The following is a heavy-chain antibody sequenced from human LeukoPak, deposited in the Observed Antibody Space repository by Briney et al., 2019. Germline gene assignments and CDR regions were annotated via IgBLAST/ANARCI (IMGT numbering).Heavy chain of an antibody. D-gene: IGHD3-22*01. J-gene: IGHJ4*02. V-gene: IGHV4-61*02. Sequence: SETLSLTCTVSGGSISSGSYYWSWIRQPAGKGLEWIGRIYTSGSTNYNPSLKSRVTISVDTSKNQFSLKLSSVTAADTAVYYCARALTYYYDSSGYYYFDYWGQGTLVTVSS. CDR3: ARALTYYYDSSGYYYFDY. CDR2: IYTSGST. CDR1: GGSISSGSYY.